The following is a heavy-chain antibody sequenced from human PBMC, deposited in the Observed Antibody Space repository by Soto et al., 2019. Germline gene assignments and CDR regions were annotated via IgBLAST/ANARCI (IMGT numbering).Heavy chain of an antibody. V-gene: IGHV4-31*03. CDR1: GGSISSGGYY. CDR2: IYHSGTT. Sequence: SETLSLTCTVSGGSISSGGYYWSWIRQHPGKGLEWIGYIYHSGTTYYNPSLKSRVTISVDTSKNQFSLKLSSVTAADTAVYYCARAFDDSGAQFDYWGQGTLVTVSS. CDR3: ARAFDDSGAQFDY. J-gene: IGHJ4*02. D-gene: IGHD4-17*01.